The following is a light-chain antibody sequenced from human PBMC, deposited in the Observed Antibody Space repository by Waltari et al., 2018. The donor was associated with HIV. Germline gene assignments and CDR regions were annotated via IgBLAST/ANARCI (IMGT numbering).Light chain of an antibody. V-gene: IGLV3-25*03. Sequence: SVSVSPGQTARITCSGDALPKQYAYWYQQKPGQAPVLVIYKDSERPSGIPERFSGSRSGTTVTLTIRGVEAEDEADYYCQSADSSGTWVFGGGTKLTVL. J-gene: IGLJ3*02. CDR3: QSADSSGTWV. CDR2: KDS. CDR1: ALPKQY.